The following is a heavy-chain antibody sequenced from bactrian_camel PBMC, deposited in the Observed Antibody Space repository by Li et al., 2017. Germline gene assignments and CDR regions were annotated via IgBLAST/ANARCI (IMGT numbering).Heavy chain of an antibody. Sequence: HVQLVESGGGSVVAGGSLRLSCAAPGFTSNACGMDWYRQAAGKQRDRVASISFDGSFAHATSVKGRFTISRDNAKNTLYLQMNSLKAEDTAVYYCVREVDMATMFSSSRRWGQGTQVTVS. CDR2: ISFDGSF. D-gene: IGHD4*01. J-gene: IGHJ4*01. CDR1: GFTSNACG. V-gene: IGHV3S53*01. CDR3: VREVDMATMFSSSRR.